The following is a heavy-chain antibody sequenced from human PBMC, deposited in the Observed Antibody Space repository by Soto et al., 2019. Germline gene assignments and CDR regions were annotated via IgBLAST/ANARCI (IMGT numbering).Heavy chain of an antibody. Sequence: GGSLILSCAASGFPFGSYWMHWVRQAPGKGLEWVSRINGDGSSINYADSVKGRFTISRDNAKNTLYLQMNSLRVEDAAVYYCTRRGCSTTGCYFNWGRGTLVTVSS. CDR3: TRRGCSTTGCYFN. CDR1: GFPFGSYW. D-gene: IGHD2-2*01. J-gene: IGHJ4*02. CDR2: INGDGSSI. V-gene: IGHV3-74*01.